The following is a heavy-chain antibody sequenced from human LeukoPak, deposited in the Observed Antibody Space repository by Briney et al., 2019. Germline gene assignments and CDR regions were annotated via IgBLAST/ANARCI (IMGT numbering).Heavy chain of an antibody. V-gene: IGHV3-48*03. CDR1: GFTFSSYE. CDR3: ARGPMVRTNLFDY. D-gene: IGHD3-10*01. CDR2: LSSSGSAF. Sequence: GGSLRLSCAASGFTFSSYEMNWVRQAPGKGLEWIAYLSSSGSAFSYADSVKGRFTIARDNAKNSVYLEMNSLRAEDTAVYYCARGPMVRTNLFDYWGQGTLVTVSS. J-gene: IGHJ4*02.